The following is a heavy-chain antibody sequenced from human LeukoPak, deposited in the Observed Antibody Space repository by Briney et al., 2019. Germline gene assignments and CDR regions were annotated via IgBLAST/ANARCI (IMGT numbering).Heavy chain of an antibody. CDR2: IYYSGST. J-gene: IGHJ4*02. CDR3: ARGEIDFDY. CDR1: GGSISSYY. V-gene: IGHV4-59*01. Sequence: SETLSLTCTVSGGSISSYYWSWIRQPPGKGLEWIGYIYYSGSTNYNPSLKSRVTISVDTSKNQFSLKLSSVTAADTAVYYCARGEIDFDYWGQGTLVTVSS. D-gene: IGHD5-24*01.